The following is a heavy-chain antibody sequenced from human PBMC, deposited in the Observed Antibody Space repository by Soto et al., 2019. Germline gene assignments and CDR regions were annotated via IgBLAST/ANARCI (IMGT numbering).Heavy chain of an antibody. V-gene: IGHV4-34*01. Sequence: SETLSLTCAVYGGSFSGYYWSWIRQPPGKGLEWIGEINHSGSTNYNPSLKSRVTISVDTSKNQFSLKLSSVTAADTAVYYCARKAMIVVVSPYNWFDPWGQGTLVTVSS. J-gene: IGHJ5*02. CDR2: INHSGST. CDR3: ARKAMIVVVSPYNWFDP. CDR1: GGSFSGYY. D-gene: IGHD3-22*01.